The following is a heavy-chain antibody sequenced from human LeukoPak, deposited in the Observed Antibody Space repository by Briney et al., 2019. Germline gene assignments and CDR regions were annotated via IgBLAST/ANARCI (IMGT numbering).Heavy chain of an antibody. J-gene: IGHJ4*02. V-gene: IGHV3-30*04. D-gene: IGHD2-2*01. CDR2: ISYDGSNK. CDR3: ALIIVVPAGPFDY. CDR1: GFTFSSYA. Sequence: GGSLRLSCAASGFTFSSYAMHWVRQAPGKGLEWVAVISYDGSNKYYADSVKGRFTISRDNSKNTLYLQMNSLRAEDTAVYYCALIIVVPAGPFDYWGQGTLVTVSS.